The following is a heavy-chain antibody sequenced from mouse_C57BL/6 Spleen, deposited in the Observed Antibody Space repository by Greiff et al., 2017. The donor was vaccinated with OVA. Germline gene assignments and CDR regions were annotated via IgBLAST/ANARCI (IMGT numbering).Heavy chain of an antibody. CDR1: GYTFTDYY. V-gene: IGHV1-26*01. CDR2: INPNNGGT. Sequence: EVQLQQSGPELVKPGASVKISCKASGYTFTDYYMNWVKQSHGKSLEWIGDINPNNGGTSYNQKFKGKATLTVDKSSSTAYMELRSLTSEDSAVYYCALITTVVEDYAMDYWGQGTSVTVSS. CDR3: ALITTVVEDYAMDY. J-gene: IGHJ4*01. D-gene: IGHD1-1*01.